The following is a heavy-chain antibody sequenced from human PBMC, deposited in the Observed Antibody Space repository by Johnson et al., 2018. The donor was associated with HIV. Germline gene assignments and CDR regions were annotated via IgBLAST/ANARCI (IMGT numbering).Heavy chain of an antibody. CDR1: GFNFDDYG. CDR2: INWTGGST. J-gene: IGHJ3*02. Sequence: VQLVESGGGVVRPGGFLRLSCAASGFNFDDYGMSWVRQVPGKGLEWVSGINWTGGSTGYADSMKGRFTISRDNDKNSLYLQMNSLRDEDTALYHCARGDGSGSTGAFDIWGQGTMVTVSS. V-gene: IGHV3-20*01. CDR3: ARGDGSGSTGAFDI. D-gene: IGHD3-10*01.